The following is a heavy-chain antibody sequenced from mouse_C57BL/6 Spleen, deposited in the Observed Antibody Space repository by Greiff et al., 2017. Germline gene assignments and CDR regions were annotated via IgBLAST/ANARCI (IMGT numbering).Heavy chain of an antibody. D-gene: IGHD3-2*02. CDR2: INPNNGGT. CDR1: GYTFTDYN. J-gene: IGHJ3*01. V-gene: IGHV1-22*01. Sequence: EVQLQQSGPELVKPGASVKMSCKASGYTFTDYNMHWVKQSHGKSLEWIGYINPNNGGTSYNQKFKGKATLTVNKSSSTAYMELRSLTSEDSAVYYCARGRDSSGYVGFADWGQGTLVTVSA. CDR3: ARGRDSSGYVGFAD.